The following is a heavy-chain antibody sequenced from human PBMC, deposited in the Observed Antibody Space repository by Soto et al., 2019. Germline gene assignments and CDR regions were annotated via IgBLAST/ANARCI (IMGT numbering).Heavy chain of an antibody. V-gene: IGHV4-31*03. Sequence: SETLSLICTVSGRPVSSGGYYWTWIRQHPGRGLEWIGYIYHIGSPYYNPSLENRVTISLDTSKNQFSLNLTSVTAADTAIYYCVRDRALDSSGHWFDTWGQGTLVTVSS. CDR1: GRPVSSGGYY. D-gene: IGHD3-22*01. CDR3: VRDRALDSSGHWFDT. CDR2: IYHIGSP. J-gene: IGHJ5*02.